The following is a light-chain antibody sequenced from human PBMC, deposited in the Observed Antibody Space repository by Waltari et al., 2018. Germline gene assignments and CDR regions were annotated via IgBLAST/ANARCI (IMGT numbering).Light chain of an antibody. V-gene: IGLV2-23*03. CDR2: EGV. J-gene: IGLJ2*01. CDR1: TNNIGTYNL. CDR3: CSYRGNSTFV. Sequence: QTALTQPASVSGSPGQSITISCAGATNNIGTYNLVSWYQQHPDKAPKLIIFEGVKRPSGVSNRFSGSKSGNTAALTISGLQTEDEADYYCCSYRGNSTFVFGGGTKLTVL.